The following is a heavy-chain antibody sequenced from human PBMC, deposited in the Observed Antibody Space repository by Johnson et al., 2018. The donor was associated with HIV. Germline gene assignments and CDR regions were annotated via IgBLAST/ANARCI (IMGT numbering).Heavy chain of an antibody. CDR2: ISWNSGNI. V-gene: IGHV3-9*01. D-gene: IGHD2-2*01. CDR1: GFTFDDYA. J-gene: IGHJ3*02. CDR3: ARDRKYQLLLKLSSADAFDI. Sequence: VQLVESGGGLVQPGGSLRLSCAASGFTFDDYAIHWVRQTPGKGLEWVSGISWNSGNIDYADSVKGRFTISSDNAKNSRYLQMNSLRAEDTAVYYCARDRKYQLLLKLSSADAFDIWGQGTMVTVSS.